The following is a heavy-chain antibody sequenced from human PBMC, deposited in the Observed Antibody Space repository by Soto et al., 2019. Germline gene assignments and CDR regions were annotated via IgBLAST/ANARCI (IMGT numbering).Heavy chain of an antibody. D-gene: IGHD1-26*01. Sequence: GGSLRLSCAASGFTFSSYGMHWVRQAPGKGLEWVAVIWYDGSNKYYADSVKGRFTISRDNSKNTLYLQMNSLGAEDTAVYYCARDREGGRIVGALYYWGQGTLVTVSS. V-gene: IGHV3-33*01. CDR3: ARDREGGRIVGALYY. CDR1: GFTFSSYG. CDR2: IWYDGSNK. J-gene: IGHJ4*02.